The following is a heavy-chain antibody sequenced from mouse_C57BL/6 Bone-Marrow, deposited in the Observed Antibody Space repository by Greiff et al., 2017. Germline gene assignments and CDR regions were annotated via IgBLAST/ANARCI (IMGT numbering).Heavy chain of an antibody. D-gene: IGHD1-1*01. CDR2: IYPGDGDT. Sequence: VQLKESGPELVKPGASVKISCKASGYAFSSSWMNWVKQRPGKGLEWIGRIYPGDGDTNYNGKFKGKATLTADKSSSTAYMQLSSLTSEDSAVYFCARDYGSSFYWYFDVWGTGTTVTVSS. V-gene: IGHV1-82*01. J-gene: IGHJ1*03. CDR1: GYAFSSSW. CDR3: ARDYGSSFYWYFDV.